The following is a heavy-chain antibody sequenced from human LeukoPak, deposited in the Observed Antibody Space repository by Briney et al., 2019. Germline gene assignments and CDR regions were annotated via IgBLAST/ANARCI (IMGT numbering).Heavy chain of an antibody. J-gene: IGHJ4*02. V-gene: IGHV3-23*01. CDR3: AKDGAWLRFDD. D-gene: IGHD5-12*01. Sequence: GGTLRLSCAGSGFPFSIHGMNWVRQAPGKGLEWVSGISPGGGPTYYADSVKGRFTISRDDSKNTLYLQMNNLRAEDTAVYYCAKDGAWLRFDDWGQGILVAVSS. CDR2: ISPGGGPT. CDR1: GFPFSIHG.